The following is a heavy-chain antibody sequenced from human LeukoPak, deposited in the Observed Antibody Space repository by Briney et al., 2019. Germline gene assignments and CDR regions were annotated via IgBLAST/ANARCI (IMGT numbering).Heavy chain of an antibody. V-gene: IGHV3-7*01. CDR1: GFTFSNYY. CDR2: IQKDGSEA. Sequence: PGGSLLLSCAASGFTFSNYYMSWIRRAPGKGLEGVATIQKDGSEAYYVDSMKGRFTVSRDNAENSLYLQMTNLRAEDTAVYSCARAGVTNQLGQTYWYFDLWGRGTLVTVSS. J-gene: IGHJ2*01. D-gene: IGHD1/OR15-1a*01. CDR3: ARAGVTNQLGQTYWYFDL.